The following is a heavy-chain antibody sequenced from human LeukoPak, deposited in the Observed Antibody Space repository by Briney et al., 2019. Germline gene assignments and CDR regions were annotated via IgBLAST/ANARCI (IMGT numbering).Heavy chain of an antibody. CDR3: ARGVTMVRGPHKSYGMDV. CDR2: IYYSGST. V-gene: IGHV4-59*01. Sequence: SETLSLTCTVSGGSISSYYWSWIRQPPGKGLEWIGYIYYSGSTNYNPSLKSRVTISVDTSKNQFSLKLSSVTAADTAVYYCARGVTMVRGPHKSYGMDVWGQGTTVTVSS. D-gene: IGHD3-10*01. J-gene: IGHJ6*02. CDR1: GGSISSYY.